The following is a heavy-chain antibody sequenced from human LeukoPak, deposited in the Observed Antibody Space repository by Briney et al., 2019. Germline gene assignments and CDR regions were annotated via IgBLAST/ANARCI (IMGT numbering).Heavy chain of an antibody. J-gene: IGHJ6*02. CDR2: IYTSGST. D-gene: IGHD2/OR15-2a*01. Sequence: SETLSLTCTVSGGSISSYYWSWIRQPAGKGLEWIGRIYTSGSTNYNPSLKSRVTMSVDTSKNQFSLKLSSVTAADTAVYYCARVLGDPRTTDYGMDVWGQGTTVTVSS. V-gene: IGHV4-4*07. CDR1: GGSISSYY. CDR3: ARVLGDPRTTDYGMDV.